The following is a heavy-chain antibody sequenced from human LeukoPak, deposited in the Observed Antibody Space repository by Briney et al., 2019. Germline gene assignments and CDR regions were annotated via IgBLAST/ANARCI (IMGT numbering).Heavy chain of an antibody. J-gene: IGHJ5*02. CDR1: GFTFSRSW. Sequence: GGSLRLSCVASGFTFSRSWMHWVRQAPGKGLEWVANIKQDGSEKYYVDSVKGRFTISRDNAKNSLYLQMNSLRVEDTAVYYCTGARFDPWGQGTLVTVSS. CDR3: TGARFDP. D-gene: IGHD6-6*01. V-gene: IGHV3-7*04. CDR2: IKQDGSEK.